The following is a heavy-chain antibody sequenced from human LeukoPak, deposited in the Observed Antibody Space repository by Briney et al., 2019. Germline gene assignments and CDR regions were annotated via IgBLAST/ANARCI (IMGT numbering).Heavy chain of an antibody. CDR3: VRAAGHDNRDDALDI. CDR1: GFTFRSYG. Sequence: GGTLRLSCAASGFTFRSYGMNWVRQAPGKGLEWVSGIGDSGRSTYYADSVKGRFSISRDNSNYMVFLQMTSLRAEDTAIYYCVRAAGHDNRDDALDIWGQGTKVTVSS. D-gene: IGHD3-22*01. V-gene: IGHV3-23*01. CDR2: IGDSGRST. J-gene: IGHJ3*02.